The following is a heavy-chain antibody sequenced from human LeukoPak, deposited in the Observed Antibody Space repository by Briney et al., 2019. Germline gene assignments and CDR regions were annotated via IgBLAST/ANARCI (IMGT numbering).Heavy chain of an antibody. CDR1: GGSISSSNW. Sequence: SGTLSLTCAVSGGSISSSNWWSWVRQPPGKGLEWIGEIYHSGSTNYNPSLKSRVTISVDKSENQFSLKLSSVTAADTAVYYCARATDYGDYVEAFDIWGQGTMVTVSS. V-gene: IGHV4-4*02. D-gene: IGHD4-17*01. J-gene: IGHJ3*02. CDR3: ARATDYGDYVEAFDI. CDR2: IYHSGST.